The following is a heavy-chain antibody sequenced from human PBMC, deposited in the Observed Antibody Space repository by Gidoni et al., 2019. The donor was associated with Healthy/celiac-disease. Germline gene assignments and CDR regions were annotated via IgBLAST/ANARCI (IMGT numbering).Heavy chain of an antibody. J-gene: IGHJ4*02. Sequence: FGLTFSSYSMNGVRQAPEKGLEGVSSISSSSSYIYDADSVKGRFTISRDNAKNSLYLQMNSLRAEDTAVYYCARDGSLGGWTIFDYGVQGTLVTVSS. CDR2: ISSSSSYI. CDR3: ARDGSLGGWTIFDY. V-gene: IGHV3-21*01. D-gene: IGHD6-19*01. CDR1: GLTFSSYS.